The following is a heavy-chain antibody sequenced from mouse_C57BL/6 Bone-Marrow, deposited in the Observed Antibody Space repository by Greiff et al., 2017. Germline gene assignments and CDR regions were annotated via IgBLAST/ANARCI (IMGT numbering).Heavy chain of an antibody. CDR1: GYTFTSYD. J-gene: IGHJ1*03. CDR2: IYPRDGST. Sequence: VQLQQSGPELVKPGASVKLSCKASGYTFTSYDINWVKQRPGQGLAWIGWIYPRDGSTKYNEKFKGKATLTVETSSRTAYMELHSLTSEDSAVYFCARDYGSSYWYFDVWGTGTTVTVSS. V-gene: IGHV1-85*01. CDR3: ARDYGSSYWYFDV. D-gene: IGHD1-1*01.